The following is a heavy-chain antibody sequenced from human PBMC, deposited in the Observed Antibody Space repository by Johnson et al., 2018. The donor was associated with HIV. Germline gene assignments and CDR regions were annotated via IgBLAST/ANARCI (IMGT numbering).Heavy chain of an antibody. CDR1: GFTFDDYA. CDR2: INWNGGST. J-gene: IGHJ3*02. Sequence: VQLVESGGGLVQPGRSLRLSCGASGFTFDDYAMHWVRQAPGKGLEWVSGINWNGGSTGYADSVKGRFTISRDNAKNSLYLQMNSLRAEDTALYYCARARYGDLLNLDAFDIWGQGTMVTVSS. D-gene: IGHD4-17*01. V-gene: IGHV3-9*01. CDR3: ARARYGDLLNLDAFDI.